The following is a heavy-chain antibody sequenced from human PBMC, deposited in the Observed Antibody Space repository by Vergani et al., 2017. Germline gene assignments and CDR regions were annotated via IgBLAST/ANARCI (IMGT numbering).Heavy chain of an antibody. Sequence: ESGPGLVKPSETLSLTCTVSGGSVSSGSYYWSWLRQPPGKALEWLALIDWDDDKYYSTSLKTRLTISKDTYKNQVVLTMTNMDPVDTATYYCARTLNYYDSSGYYYFYYGMDVWGQGTTVTVSS. CDR3: ARTLNYYDSSGYYYFYYGMDV. CDR1: GGSVSSGSYY. CDR2: IDWDDDK. D-gene: IGHD3-22*01. J-gene: IGHJ6*02. V-gene: IGHV2-70*01.